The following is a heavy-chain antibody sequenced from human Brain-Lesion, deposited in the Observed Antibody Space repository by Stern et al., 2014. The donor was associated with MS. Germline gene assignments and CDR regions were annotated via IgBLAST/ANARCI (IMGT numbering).Heavy chain of an antibody. CDR2: ISYDGSNK. D-gene: IGHD3-22*01. V-gene: IGHV3-30*18. CDR1: GITFSSFG. CDR3: AKDRQWLTYFFDY. J-gene: IGHJ4*02. Sequence: QVQLVQSGGGVVQPGRPLRLSCAASGITFSSFGMHWVRQAPGKGLEWVAVISYDGSNKYYADSVKGRFTISRDNSKNTLYMQMNSLRAEDTAVYYCAKDRQWLTYFFDYWGQGSLVTVSS.